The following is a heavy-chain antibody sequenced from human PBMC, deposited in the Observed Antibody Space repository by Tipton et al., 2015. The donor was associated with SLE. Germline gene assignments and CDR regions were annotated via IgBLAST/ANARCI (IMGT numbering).Heavy chain of an antibody. Sequence: TLSLTCTVSGGSISSGGYYWSWIRQHPGKGLEWIGYIYYSGSTYYNPSLKSRVTISVDTSKNQFSLKLSSVTAADTAVYFCARGRYSSSSYGDYFDYWGQGTLVTVSS. CDR2: IYYSGST. V-gene: IGHV4-31*03. CDR1: GGSISSGGYY. J-gene: IGHJ4*02. D-gene: IGHD6-13*01. CDR3: ARGRYSSSSYGDYFDY.